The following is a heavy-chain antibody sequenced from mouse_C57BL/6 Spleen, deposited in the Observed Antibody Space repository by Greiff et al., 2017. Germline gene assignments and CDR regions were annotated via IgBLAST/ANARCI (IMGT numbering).Heavy chain of an antibody. V-gene: IGHV5-4*01. D-gene: IGHD2-2*01. J-gene: IGHJ4*01. CDR1: GFTFSSYA. CDR2: ISDGGSST. CDR3: AREDYGNDGDAMDY. Sequence: EVKLMESGGGLVKPGGSLKLSCAASGFTFSSYAMSWVRQTPEKRLEWVATISDGGSSTYYPDNVKGRFTISRDNAKNNLYLQMSHLKSEDTAMYYCAREDYGNDGDAMDYWGQGTSVTVSS.